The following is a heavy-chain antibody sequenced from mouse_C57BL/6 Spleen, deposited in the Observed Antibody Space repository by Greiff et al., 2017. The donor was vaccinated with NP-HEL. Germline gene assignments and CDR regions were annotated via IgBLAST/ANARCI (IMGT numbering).Heavy chain of an antibody. D-gene: IGHD2-4*01. Sequence: VKLQQPGAELVKPGASVKLSCKASGYTFTSYWMHWVKQRPGQGLEWIGMIHPNSGSTNYNEKFKSKATLTVDKSSSTAYMQLSSLTSEDSAVYYCARVDYDGFAYWGQGTLVTVSA. V-gene: IGHV1-64*01. J-gene: IGHJ3*01. CDR1: GYTFTSYW. CDR3: ARVDYDGFAY. CDR2: IHPNSGST.